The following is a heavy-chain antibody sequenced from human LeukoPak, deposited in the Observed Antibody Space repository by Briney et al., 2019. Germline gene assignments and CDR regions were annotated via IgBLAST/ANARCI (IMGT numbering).Heavy chain of an antibody. CDR1: GGSISSGSYY. V-gene: IGHV4-61*10. CDR3: ARSGVITGWFDP. J-gene: IGHJ5*02. D-gene: IGHD1-20*01. CDR2: IYYSGST. Sequence: SETLSLTCTVSGGSISSGSYYWSWIRQPAGKGLEWIGYIYYSGSTNYNPSLKSRVTISVDTSKNQFSLKLSSVTAADTAVYYCARSGVITGWFDPWGQGSLVTVSS.